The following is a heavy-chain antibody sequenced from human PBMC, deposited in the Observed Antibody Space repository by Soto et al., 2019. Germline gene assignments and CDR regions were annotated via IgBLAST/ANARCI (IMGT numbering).Heavy chain of an antibody. V-gene: IGHV3-30-3*01. Sequence: QVQLVESGGGVVQPGRSLRLSCAASGFTFSSYAMHWVRQAPGKGLEWVAVISYDGNNKYYADSVKGRFTISRDNSKNTLYLQMNSLRSEDTAVYYCARVRRPHYFDYWGQGTLLTVSS. CDR3: ARVRRPHYFDY. J-gene: IGHJ4*02. CDR2: ISYDGNNK. CDR1: GFTFSSYA.